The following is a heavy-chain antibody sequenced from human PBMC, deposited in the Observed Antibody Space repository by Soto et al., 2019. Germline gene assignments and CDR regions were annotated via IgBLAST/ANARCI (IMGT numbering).Heavy chain of an antibody. CDR2: ISTGSDSI. CDR1: GFMLTSYS. D-gene: IGHD6-19*01. Sequence: GGSLRLSCAASGFMLTSYSMVWVRLAPGRGPEWVASISTGSDSIYYADSVKGRFTVSRDNAKNSLYLQMNNLRVEDTAVYFCARDRSADRFVQYFQHWGQGAQVTVSS. J-gene: IGHJ1*01. V-gene: IGHV3-21*01. CDR3: ARDRSADRFVQYFQH.